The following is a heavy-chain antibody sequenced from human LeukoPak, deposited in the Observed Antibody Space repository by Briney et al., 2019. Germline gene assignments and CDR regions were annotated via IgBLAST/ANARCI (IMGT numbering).Heavy chain of an antibody. CDR2: ISAYNGNT. CDR3: ARGYSSSWSDY. V-gene: IGHV1-18*01. Sequence: ASVKVSCKASGYTFMRYGLNWVRQAPGQGLEWMGWISAYNGNTNYAQKLQGRVTMTTDTSTSTAYMELRSLRSDDTAVYYCARGYSSSWSDYWGQGTLVIVSS. D-gene: IGHD6-13*01. J-gene: IGHJ4*02. CDR1: GYTFMRYG.